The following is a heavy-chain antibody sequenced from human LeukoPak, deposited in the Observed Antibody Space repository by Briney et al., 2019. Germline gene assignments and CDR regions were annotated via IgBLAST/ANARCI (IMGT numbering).Heavy chain of an antibody. CDR2: IYYSGST. J-gene: IGHJ4*02. D-gene: IGHD5-18*01. V-gene: IGHV4-39*01. CDR1: GGSISSSSYY. CDR3: ARGYSSDY. Sequence: SETLSLTCTVSGGSISSSSYYWGWIRQPPGKGLEWIGSIYYSGSTYYNPSLKSRVTISVDTSKNQFSLKLSSVTAADTAVYYCARGYSSDYWGQGTLVTVSS.